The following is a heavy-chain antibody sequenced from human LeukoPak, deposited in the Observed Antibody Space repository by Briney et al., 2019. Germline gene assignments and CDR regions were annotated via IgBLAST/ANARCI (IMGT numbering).Heavy chain of an antibody. V-gene: IGHV1-18*01. J-gene: IGHJ5*02. CDR2: ISAYNGNT. D-gene: IGHD4-11*01. CDR1: GYTFASYG. CDR3: ARFSVDYRRQNWFDP. Sequence: ASVKVSCKASGYTFASYGISWVRQAPGQGLEWMGWISAYNGNTNYAQKLQGRVTMTTDTSTSTAYMELRSLRSDDTAVYYCARFSVDYRRQNWFDPWGQGTLVTVSS.